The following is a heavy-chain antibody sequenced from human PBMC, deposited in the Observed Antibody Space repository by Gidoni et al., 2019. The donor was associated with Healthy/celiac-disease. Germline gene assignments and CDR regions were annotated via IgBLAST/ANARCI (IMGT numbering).Heavy chain of an antibody. D-gene: IGHD3-16*01. V-gene: IGHV1-69*01. CDR3: ARLNYDYVWGSYARDYFDY. Sequence: QVQLVQSGAGVKKPGSSVKVSCKASGGTFRSYAISWVRQAPGHGLEWMGGIIPIFGTANYAQKFQGRVTITADESTSTAYMELSSLRSEDTAVYYCARLNYDYVWGSYARDYFDYWGQGTLVTVSS. CDR2: IIPIFGTA. CDR1: GGTFRSYA. J-gene: IGHJ4*02.